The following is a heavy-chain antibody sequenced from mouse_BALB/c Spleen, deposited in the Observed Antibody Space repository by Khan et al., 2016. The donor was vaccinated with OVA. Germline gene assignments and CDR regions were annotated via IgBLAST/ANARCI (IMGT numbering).Heavy chain of an antibody. V-gene: IGHV1S136*01. D-gene: IGHD4-1*01. CDR1: GYTFTNYV. J-gene: IGHJ3*01. CDR3: AREASSWDFAFPY. CDR2: INPYNAGT. Sequence: VQLQQSGPELVEPGASVKMSCKVSGYTFTNYVMHWVKQKPGQGLEWIGYINPYNAGTRYNEKFKGKATLTSDRSSTTAYMELSSLTSEDAAVYYCAREASSWDFAFPYWGQGTLVTVSA.